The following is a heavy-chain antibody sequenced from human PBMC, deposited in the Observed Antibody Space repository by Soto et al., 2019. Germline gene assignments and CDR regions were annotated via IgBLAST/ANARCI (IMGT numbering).Heavy chain of an antibody. CDR2: TYYRSKWYN. D-gene: IGHD3-3*01. J-gene: IGHJ3*02. Sequence: QSQTLSLTCAISGDSVSSNSAAWNWIRQSPSRGLEWLGRTYYRSKWYNDYAVSVKSRITINPDTSKNQFSLQLNSVTPEDTAVYYCALMGYDFWSGYPLDAFDIWGQGTMVTVSS. CDR3: ALMGYDFWSGYPLDAFDI. V-gene: IGHV6-1*01. CDR1: GDSVSSNSAA.